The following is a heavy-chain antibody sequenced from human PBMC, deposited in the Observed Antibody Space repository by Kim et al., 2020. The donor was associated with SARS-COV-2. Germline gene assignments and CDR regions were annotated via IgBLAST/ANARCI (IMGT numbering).Heavy chain of an antibody. J-gene: IGHJ4*02. V-gene: IGHV3-11*04. CDR1: GFTFTDYY. CDR3: ARLELTSFMDY. D-gene: IGHD3-10*01. CDR2: ISPTGSRV. Sequence: GGSLRLSCAVSGFTFTDYYMTWIRQAPGKGLEHISYISPTGSRVYHGHSVKGRFTASRDNAKNSLYLDLNSLSPDDTGVYYCARLELTSFMDYWGQGALVTVTS.